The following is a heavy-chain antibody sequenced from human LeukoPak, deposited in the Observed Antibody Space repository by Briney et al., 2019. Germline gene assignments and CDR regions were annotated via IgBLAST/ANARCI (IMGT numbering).Heavy chain of an antibody. V-gene: IGHV3-30*01. D-gene: IGHD1-26*01. CDR3: ARGVGATIGLLHYFDY. CDR2: ISYDGSNK. Sequence: GRSLRLSCAASGFTFSSYAMHWVRQAPGKGLEWVAVISYDGSNKYYADSVKGRFTISRDNSKNTLYLQMNSLRAEDTAVYYCARGVGATIGLLHYFDYWGQGTLVTVSS. CDR1: GFTFSSYA. J-gene: IGHJ4*02.